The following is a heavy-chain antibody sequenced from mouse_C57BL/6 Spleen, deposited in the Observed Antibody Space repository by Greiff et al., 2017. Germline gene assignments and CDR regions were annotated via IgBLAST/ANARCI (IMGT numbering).Heavy chain of an antibody. CDR1: GYSFTGYY. D-gene: IGHD2-1*01. Sequence: VQLQQPGPELVKPGASVKISCKASGYSFTGYYMNWVKQSPEKSLAWIGEINPRTGGPTYNQKFKAKATLTVDKASSTACMQLKSLTSEDAAIYYWARRGNCAYWGQGTLVTVSA. CDR2: INPRTGGP. V-gene: IGHV1-42*01. CDR3: ARRGNCAY. J-gene: IGHJ3*01.